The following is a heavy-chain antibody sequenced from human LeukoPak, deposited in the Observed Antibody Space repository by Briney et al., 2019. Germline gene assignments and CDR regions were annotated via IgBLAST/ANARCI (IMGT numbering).Heavy chain of an antibody. D-gene: IGHD3-3*01. CDR1: GGSLSSYY. CDR3: ASNFWSGNDNWFDP. Sequence: SETLSLTCTVSGGSLSSYYWSWIRQPPGKGLEWIGYIYYSGSTNYNPSLKSRVTISVDTSKNQFSLKLSSVTAADTAVYYCASNFWSGNDNWFDPWGQGTLVTVSS. CDR2: IYYSGST. J-gene: IGHJ5*02. V-gene: IGHV4-59*01.